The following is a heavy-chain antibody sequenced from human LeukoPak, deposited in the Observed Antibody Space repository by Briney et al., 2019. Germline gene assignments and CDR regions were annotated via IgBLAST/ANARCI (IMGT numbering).Heavy chain of an antibody. V-gene: IGHV1-69*05. J-gene: IGHJ3*02. Sequence: EASVKGSCKASAGAFSSYAIIWVRQAPGQGREWMGGNIPIFGTANYAQKFQGRVTITTDESTSTAYMELSSLRSEDTAVHYCARSGCSSTSCRTLDAFDIWGQGTMVTVSS. D-gene: IGHD2-2*01. CDR3: ARSGCSSTSCRTLDAFDI. CDR2: NIPIFGTA. CDR1: AGAFSSYA.